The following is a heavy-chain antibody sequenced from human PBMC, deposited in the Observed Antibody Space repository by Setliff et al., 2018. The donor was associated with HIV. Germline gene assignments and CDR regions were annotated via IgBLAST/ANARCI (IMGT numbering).Heavy chain of an antibody. CDR2: LSHVGGT. CDR1: GYFISSGYY. CDR3: ARQLTTLDYFDY. D-gene: IGHD4-17*01. Sequence: CAVSGYFISSGYYWGWIRQPPGKGLEWIGSLSHVGGTYYNPSLKSRVTISIDTSMNQFSLRLTSVTAADTAVYYCARQLTTLDYFDYWGQGTLGTVSS. J-gene: IGHJ4*02. V-gene: IGHV4-38-2*01.